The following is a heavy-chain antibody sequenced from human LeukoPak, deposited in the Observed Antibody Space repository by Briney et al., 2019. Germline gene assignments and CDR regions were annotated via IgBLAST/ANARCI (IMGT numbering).Heavy chain of an antibody. D-gene: IGHD6-13*01. Sequence: GGSLRLSCAASGFTFSRYGMHWVRQAPGKGLEWGAVISYDGSNKYYADSVKGRFTLSRDNSKNTLYLQMNSLRAEDTAVYYCARELGSSSWPTFPYYYYYGMDVWGQGTTVTVSS. J-gene: IGHJ6*02. CDR2: ISYDGSNK. V-gene: IGHV3-30*03. CDR1: GFTFSRYG. CDR3: ARELGSSSWPTFPYYYYYGMDV.